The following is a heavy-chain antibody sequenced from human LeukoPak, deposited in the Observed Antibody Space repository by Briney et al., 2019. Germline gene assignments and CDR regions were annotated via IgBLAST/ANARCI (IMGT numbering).Heavy chain of an antibody. Sequence: SGGSLRLSCAASGFTLSSYSMNWVRQVPGKGLEWVSSISSSSSYIYYADSVKGRFTISRDNAKNTLYLQMSSLRAEDTAVYYCARETNHGALGYWGQGTLVTVPS. CDR1: GFTLSSYS. CDR3: ARETNHGALGY. CDR2: ISSSSSYI. D-gene: IGHD4/OR15-4a*01. J-gene: IGHJ4*02. V-gene: IGHV3-21*01.